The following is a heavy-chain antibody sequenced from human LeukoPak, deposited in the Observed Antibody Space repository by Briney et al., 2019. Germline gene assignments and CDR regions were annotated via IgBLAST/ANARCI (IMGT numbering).Heavy chain of an antibody. J-gene: IGHJ4*02. D-gene: IGHD6-6*01. V-gene: IGHV3-30*03. CDR3: ARDGSSWYSSSSDY. Sequence: PGGSLRLSCAASGFSFSSYGIHWVRQAPGKGLEWVAVISHDGSNKNYADSVKGRFTISRDNSKNTLYLQMNSLRAEDTAVYYCARDGSSWYSSSSDYWGQGTLVIVSS. CDR1: GFSFSSYG. CDR2: ISHDGSNK.